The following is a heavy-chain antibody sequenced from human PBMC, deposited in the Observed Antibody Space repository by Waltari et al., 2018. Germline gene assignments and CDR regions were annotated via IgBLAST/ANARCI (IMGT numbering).Heavy chain of an antibody. CDR1: GYTFTNYG. CDR3: AKAGGIHNYPLDP. D-gene: IGHD1-26*01. J-gene: IGHJ5*02. Sequence: QVEESGGGVVQPGGSLRLSCVASGYTFTNYGMHWVRQAPGKGLDLLAVISADGSNKYYEDSVKGRFTVSRDNSKNSVYLQMNSLRPEDTALYFCAKAGGIHNYPLDPWGQGTLVTVSS. V-gene: IGHV3-30*18. CDR2: ISADGSNK.